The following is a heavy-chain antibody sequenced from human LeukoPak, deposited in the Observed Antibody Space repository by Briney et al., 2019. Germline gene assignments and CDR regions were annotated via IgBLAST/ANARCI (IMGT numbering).Heavy chain of an antibody. CDR3: ARDDGHYDY. D-gene: IGHD1-26*01. J-gene: IGHJ4*02. CDR1: GYTFTGYY. V-gene: IGHV1-2*02. Sequence: ASAKVSCKASGYTFTGYYMHWVRQAPGQGLEWMGWINPISGGTNYAQNFQGRVTMTRDTSLNTAYMEVSRLRSDDTAVYYCARDDGHYDYWGQGTPVTVSS. CDR2: INPISGGT.